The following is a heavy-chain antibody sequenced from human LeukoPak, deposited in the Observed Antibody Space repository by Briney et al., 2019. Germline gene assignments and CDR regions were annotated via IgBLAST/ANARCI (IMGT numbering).Heavy chain of an antibody. D-gene: IGHD5-18*01. CDR1: GYSISSGYY. V-gene: IGHV4-38-2*01. J-gene: IGHJ4*02. CDR2: IYHSGSN. Sequence: SETLSLTCAVSGYSISSGYYWGWIRHPPGKGLEWFGSIYHSGSNYYNPSLKSRVTISVETSKNQFSLKLSSVTVADTAVYYCAGQSGGYSYGSFDYWGQGKLVTVSS. CDR3: AGQSGGYSYGSFDY.